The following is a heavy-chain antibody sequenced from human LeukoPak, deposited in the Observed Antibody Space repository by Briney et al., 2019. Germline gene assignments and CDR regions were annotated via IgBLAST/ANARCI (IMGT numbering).Heavy chain of an antibody. Sequence: PGGSLRLSCAASGFTFSSFWMSWVRQAPGKGLEWVSAISGSGGSTYYADSVKGRFTISRDNSKNTLYLQMNSLRAEDTAVYYCAKHYDIHLNWFDPWGQGTLVTVSS. CDR3: AKHYDIHLNWFDP. D-gene: IGHD3-9*01. CDR1: GFTFSSFW. V-gene: IGHV3-23*01. J-gene: IGHJ5*02. CDR2: ISGSGGST.